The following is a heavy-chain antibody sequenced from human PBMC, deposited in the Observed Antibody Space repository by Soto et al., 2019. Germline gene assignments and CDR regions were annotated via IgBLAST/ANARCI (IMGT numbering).Heavy chain of an antibody. Sequence: GGSLRLSCAASRFSFSTYGMHWVRQAPGKGLEWVAVISYDGSEKYYADSVKGRFTISRDNSKNTLYLEMNSLTTEDTAVYYCAEDWRYNYATDAFDIWGQGTMVTVSS. CDR1: RFSFSTYG. J-gene: IGHJ3*02. CDR3: AEDWRYNYATDAFDI. V-gene: IGHV3-30*18. CDR2: ISYDGSEK. D-gene: IGHD5-18*01.